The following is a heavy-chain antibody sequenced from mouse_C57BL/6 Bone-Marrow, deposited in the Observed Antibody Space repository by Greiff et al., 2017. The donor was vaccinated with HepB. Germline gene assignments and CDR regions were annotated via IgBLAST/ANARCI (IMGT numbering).Heavy chain of an antibody. D-gene: IGHD1-1*01. CDR1: GYTFTSYG. CDR2: IYPRSGNT. J-gene: IGHJ2*01. CDR3: ARDYGSSYSYYFDY. V-gene: IGHV1-81*01. Sequence: VQRVESGAELARPGASVKLSCKASGYTFTSYGISWVKQRTGQGLEWIGEIYPRSGNTYYNEKFKGKATLTADKSSSTAYMELRSLTSEDSAVYFCARDYGSSYSYYFDYWGQGTTLTVSS.